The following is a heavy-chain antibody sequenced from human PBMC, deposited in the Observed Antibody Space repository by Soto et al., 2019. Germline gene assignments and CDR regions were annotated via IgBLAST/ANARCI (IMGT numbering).Heavy chain of an antibody. V-gene: IGHV4-30-4*01. J-gene: IGHJ4*02. D-gene: IGHD3-10*01. CDR2: IYYSGST. CDR1: GGSISSGDYY. CDR3: AREVVRGVATFDY. Sequence: QVQLQESGPGLVKPSQTLSLTCTVSGGSISSGDYYWSWIRQPPGKGLEWIGYIYYSGSTYYNPSLKRRVTISVDTSKNQFSLKLSSVTAADTAVYYCAREVVRGVATFDYWGQGTLVTVSS.